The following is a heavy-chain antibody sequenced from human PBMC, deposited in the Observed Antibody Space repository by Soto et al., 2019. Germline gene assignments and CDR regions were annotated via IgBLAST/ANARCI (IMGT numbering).Heavy chain of an antibody. V-gene: IGHV3-11*01. CDR1: GFTFSDYY. D-gene: IGHD1-1*01. J-gene: IGHJ6*03. Sequence: GGSLRLSCAASGFTFSDYYMSWIRQAPGKGLEWVSYISSSGSTIYYADSVKGRFTISRDNAKNSLYLQMNSLRAEDTAVYYCARDPWNYNYYYMDVWGKGTTVTVSS. CDR2: ISSSGSTI. CDR3: ARDPWNYNYYYMDV.